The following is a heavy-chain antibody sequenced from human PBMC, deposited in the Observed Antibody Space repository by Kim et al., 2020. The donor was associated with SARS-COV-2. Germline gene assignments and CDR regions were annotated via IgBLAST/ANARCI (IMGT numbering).Heavy chain of an antibody. D-gene: IGHD1-26*01. J-gene: IGHJ5*02. V-gene: IGHV4-34*01. CDR2: INHSGST. CDR3: ARGKPGEQDWPNPPPTNWFDP. CDR1: GGSFSGYY. Sequence: SETLSLTCAVYGGSFSGYYWSWIRQPPGKGLEWIGEINHSGSTNYNPSLKSRVTISVDTSKNQFSLKLSSVTAADTAVYYCARGKPGEQDWPNPPPTNWFDPWGQGTLVTVSS.